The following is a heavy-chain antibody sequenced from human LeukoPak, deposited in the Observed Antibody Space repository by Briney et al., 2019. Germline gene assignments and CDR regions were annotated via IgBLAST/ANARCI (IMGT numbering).Heavy chain of an antibody. CDR2: IHYSGNT. Sequence: SETLSLTCTVSAGSISSYYWSWIRQPPGKGLEWIGYIHYSGNTNCNPSLKSRVTISVDTSKNQFSLKLSSVTAADTAVYYCARHGDRGGGFDYWGQGTLVTVSS. V-gene: IGHV4-59*08. CDR1: AGSISSYY. D-gene: IGHD3-10*01. J-gene: IGHJ4*02. CDR3: ARHGDRGGGFDY.